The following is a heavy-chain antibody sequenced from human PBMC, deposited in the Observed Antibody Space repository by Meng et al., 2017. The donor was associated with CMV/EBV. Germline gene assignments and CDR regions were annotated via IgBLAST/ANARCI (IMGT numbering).Heavy chain of an antibody. Sequence: GESLKISCAASGFTFSSYGMHWVRQAPGKGLEWVAFIRYDGSNKYYADSVKGRFTISRDNSKNTLYLQMNSLRAEDTAVYYCARDVLRFFSAFDYWGQGTLVTVSS. CDR2: IRYDGSNK. V-gene: IGHV3-30*02. D-gene: IGHD3-3*01. CDR1: GFTFSSYG. CDR3: ARDVLRFFSAFDY. J-gene: IGHJ4*02.